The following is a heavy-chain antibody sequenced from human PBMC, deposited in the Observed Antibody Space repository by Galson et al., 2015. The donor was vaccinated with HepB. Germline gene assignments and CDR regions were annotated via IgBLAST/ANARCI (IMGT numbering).Heavy chain of an antibody. Sequence: SLRLSCAASGFTFDDYAMHWVRQAPGKGLEWVSGISWNSGSIGCADSVKGRFTISRDNAKNSLYLQMNSLRAEDTALYYCASLGYRSSTSCYGFDDAFDIWGQGTMVTVSS. J-gene: IGHJ3*02. CDR2: ISWNSGSI. CDR1: GFTFDDYA. CDR3: ASLGYRSSTSCYGFDDAFDI. V-gene: IGHV3-9*01. D-gene: IGHD2-2*01.